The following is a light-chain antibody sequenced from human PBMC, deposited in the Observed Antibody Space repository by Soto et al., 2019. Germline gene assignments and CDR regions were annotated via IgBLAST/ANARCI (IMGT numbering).Light chain of an antibody. CDR2: GAS. CDR3: QQYDNWPGT. V-gene: IGKV3-15*01. J-gene: IGKJ1*01. Sequence: KKSAASLSVSPGEGATLSCRARQGFRSHFDWYQQKPGQAPRLLSNGASTVAPGFPAMXSGSGSRPEFTLTISGLQSEEVVVYSCQQYDNWPGTFGQGTKV. CDR1: QGFRSH.